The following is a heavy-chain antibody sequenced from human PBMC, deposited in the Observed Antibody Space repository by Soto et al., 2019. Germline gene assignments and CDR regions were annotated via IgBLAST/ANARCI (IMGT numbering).Heavy chain of an antibody. V-gene: IGHV1-69*01. Sequence: QVQLVQSGAEVKKPGSSVKVSCKASGGTFSRYTITWVRQAPGQGLEWMGGITPMFGTPNYAQKFQGRVTITADESTSTAYMELSSLRSEDTAMYYCARGSTDAYPGSRIFDFWGRGTLVTVSA. CDR1: GGTFSRYT. D-gene: IGHD3-10*01. J-gene: IGHJ4*02. CDR3: ARGSTDAYPGSRIFDF. CDR2: ITPMFGTP.